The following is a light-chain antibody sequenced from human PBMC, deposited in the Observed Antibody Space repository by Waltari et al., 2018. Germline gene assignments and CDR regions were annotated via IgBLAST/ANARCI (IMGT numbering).Light chain of an antibody. CDR3: QQYYSAPWA. Sequence: DIVMTQSPDSLAVSLGERATINVKSSQSVLDSSNNKNYLAWYQQKPGQPPKLLIYWASTRESGVPDRFSGSGSGTDFTLTISSLQAEDVAVYYCQQYYSAPWAFGQGTKVEIK. CDR2: WAS. CDR1: QSVLDSSNNKNY. J-gene: IGKJ1*01. V-gene: IGKV4-1*01.